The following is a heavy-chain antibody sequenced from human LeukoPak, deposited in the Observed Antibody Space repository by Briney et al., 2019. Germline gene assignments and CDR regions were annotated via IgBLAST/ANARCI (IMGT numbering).Heavy chain of an antibody. D-gene: IGHD3-10*01. CDR1: GGSISSYY. J-gene: IGHJ5*02. CDR3: ARLEGDGSGSYYSPNWFDP. V-gene: IGHV4-59*08. CDR2: IYYSGST. Sequence: NSSETLSLTCTVSGGSISSYYWSWIRQPPGKGLEWIGYIYYSGSTNYNPSLKSRVTISVDTSKNQFSLKLSSVTAADTAVYYCARLEGDGSGSYYSPNWFDPWGQGTLVTVSS.